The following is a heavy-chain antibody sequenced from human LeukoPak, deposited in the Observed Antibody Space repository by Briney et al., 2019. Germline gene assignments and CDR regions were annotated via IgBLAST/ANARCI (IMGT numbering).Heavy chain of an antibody. Sequence: PGGSLRLSCAASGFTFSSYSMSWVRQPPGKGLEWVSSISSSSSYIYYADSVKGRFTISRDNAKNSLYLQMYSLRAEGTAVYYCARDAEYYDFWSGPRLAFDIWGQGTMVTVSS. CDR2: ISSSSSYI. D-gene: IGHD3-3*01. V-gene: IGHV3-21*01. CDR1: GFTFSSYS. J-gene: IGHJ3*02. CDR3: ARDAEYYDFWSGPRLAFDI.